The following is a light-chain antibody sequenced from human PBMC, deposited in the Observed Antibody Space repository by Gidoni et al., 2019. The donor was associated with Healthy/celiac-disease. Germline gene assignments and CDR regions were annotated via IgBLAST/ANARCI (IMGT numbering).Light chain of an antibody. CDR1: QSVSSSY. Sequence: IVFTQSPGTLSLSPGERATLSCRASQSVSSSYLAWYQQKPGQAPRLLIYGASSRATGIPDRFSGSGSGTDFTLTISRLEAEDFAVYYCQQYDSSPRITFGGGTKVEIK. CDR3: QQYDSSPRIT. CDR2: GAS. V-gene: IGKV3-20*01. J-gene: IGKJ4*01.